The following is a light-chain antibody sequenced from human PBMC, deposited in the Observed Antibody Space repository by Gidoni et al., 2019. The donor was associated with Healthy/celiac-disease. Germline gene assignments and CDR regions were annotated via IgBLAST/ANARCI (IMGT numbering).Light chain of an antibody. J-gene: IGKJ3*01. Sequence: DIQMTQSPSTLSASVGDRVTITCRASQSISSWLAWYQQKPGKAPKLLIYKASSLESGVPSRFSGSGSGTEFTLTISSLQPDDFATYYCQQYNSYSFTFGPXTKVGI. CDR1: QSISSW. CDR3: QQYNSYSFT. CDR2: KAS. V-gene: IGKV1-5*03.